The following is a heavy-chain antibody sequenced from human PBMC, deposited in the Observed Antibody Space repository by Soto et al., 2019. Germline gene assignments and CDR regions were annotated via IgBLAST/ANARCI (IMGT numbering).Heavy chain of an antibody. D-gene: IGHD5-18*01. CDR2: IYYSGST. Sequence: SETLSLTCTVSGGSSSSYYWSWIRQPPGKGLEWIGYIYYSGSTNYNPSLKSRVTISVDTSKNQFSLKLSSVTAADTAVYYCARERTQLWSLTGYFDLWGRGTLVTVSS. V-gene: IGHV4-59*01. CDR1: GGSSSSYY. J-gene: IGHJ2*01. CDR3: ARERTQLWSLTGYFDL.